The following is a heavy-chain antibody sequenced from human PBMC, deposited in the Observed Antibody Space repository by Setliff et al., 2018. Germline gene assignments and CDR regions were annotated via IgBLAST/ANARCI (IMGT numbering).Heavy chain of an antibody. D-gene: IGHD3-10*01. CDR1: GDSMSSYY. Sequence: PSETLSLTCTVSGDSMSSYYWSWIRQSPGKGLEWIGYVHYSGDSNYNPSLKSRVTMSVDTSKDQFSLNLRSVTAADTAVYYCARQPSSGSYYNPRPYYFDFWGQGTRVTVSS. CDR3: ARQPSSGSYYNPRPYYFDF. CDR2: VHYSGDS. V-gene: IGHV4-59*01. J-gene: IGHJ4*02.